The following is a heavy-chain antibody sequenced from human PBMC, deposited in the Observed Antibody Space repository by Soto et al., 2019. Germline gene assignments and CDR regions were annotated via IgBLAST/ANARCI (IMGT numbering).Heavy chain of an antibody. V-gene: IGHV1-46*03. CDR2: INPSGGST. CDR3: VRGRASIAAAAQKGFDP. CDR1: GYTFTSYY. D-gene: IGHD6-13*01. Sequence: ASVKVSCKASGYTFTSYYMHWVRQAPGQGLEWMGIINPSGGSTSYAQKFQGRVTMTRDTSTSTVYMELSSLRSEDTAVYYCVRGRASIAAAAQKGFDPWGQGTPVTVSS. J-gene: IGHJ5*02.